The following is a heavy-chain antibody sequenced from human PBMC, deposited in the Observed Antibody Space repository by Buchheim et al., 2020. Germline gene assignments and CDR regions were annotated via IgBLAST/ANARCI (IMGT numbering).Heavy chain of an antibody. CDR3: AKAPVYYDSSGYYSSSGYYFDY. D-gene: IGHD3-22*01. J-gene: IGHJ4*02. CDR1: GFTFSSYA. CDR2: ISGSGGSI. Sequence: EVQLLESGGGLVQPGGSLRLSCAASGFTFSSYAMSWVRQAPGKGLEWVSAISGSGGSIYYADSVKGRFTISRDNSKNTLYLQRNSLRAEDTAVYYCAKAPVYYDSSGYYSSSGYYFDYWGQGTL. V-gene: IGHV3-23*01.